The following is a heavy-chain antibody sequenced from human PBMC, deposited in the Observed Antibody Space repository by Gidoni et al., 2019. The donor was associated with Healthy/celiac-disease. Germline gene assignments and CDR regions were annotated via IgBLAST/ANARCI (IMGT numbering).Heavy chain of an antibody. V-gene: IGHV3-48*02. J-gene: IGHJ4*02. D-gene: IGHD6-19*01. CDR2: ISSSSTI. Sequence: EVQLVVSGGGLVQPGGSLSLSCAAYGFTFSSYSMSWVRQAPGTGLEWVSNISSSSTIYYAYSVKGRFTISRDNAKNSLYLQMNSLRDEDTAVYYCARGGPGIAVAPYFIYWGQGTLVTVSS. CDR1: GFTFSSYS. CDR3: ARGGPGIAVAPYFIY.